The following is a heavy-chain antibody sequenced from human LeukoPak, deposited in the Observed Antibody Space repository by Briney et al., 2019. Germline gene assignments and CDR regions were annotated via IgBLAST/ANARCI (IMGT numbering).Heavy chain of an antibody. J-gene: IGHJ4*02. CDR1: GGSISSYY. D-gene: IGHD3-3*01. V-gene: IGHV4-59*01. Sequence: SETLSLTCTVSGGSISSYYWSWIRQPPGKGLEWIGYIYYSGSTNYNPSLKSRVTISVDTSKNQFSLKLSSVTAADTAVYYCASFNRFFDYWGQGTLVTVSS. CDR3: ASFNRFFDY. CDR2: IYYSGST.